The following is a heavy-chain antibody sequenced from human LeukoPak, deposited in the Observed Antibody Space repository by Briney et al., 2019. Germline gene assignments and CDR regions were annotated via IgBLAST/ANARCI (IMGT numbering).Heavy chain of an antibody. V-gene: IGHV3-23*01. J-gene: IGHJ4*02. CDR3: AKGTGNDY. CDR2: ISGSGGST. CDR1: GFTFSSYA. D-gene: IGHD3-10*01. Sequence: GGSQRLSCAASGFTFSSYAMSSVRQAPGKGLEWVSAISGSGGSTYYADSVEGRFAISRDNSKNTLYLQMKSLRAEDTAVYYCAKGTGNDYWGQGTLVTVSS.